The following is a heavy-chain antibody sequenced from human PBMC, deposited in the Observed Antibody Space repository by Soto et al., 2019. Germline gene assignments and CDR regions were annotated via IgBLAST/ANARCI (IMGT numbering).Heavy chain of an antibody. V-gene: IGHV1-69*13. J-gene: IGHJ4*02. CDR3: AAGDSSDTGDH. CDR1: GDTLSHYG. D-gene: IGHD5-18*01. Sequence: GASVKVSCKASGDTLSHYGVSWVRQVPGKGLEWMGGTTAILGTRDYAQKFQGRMTITSDESTTTSYMELNGLTPDDTAVYYCAAGDSSDTGDHWGQGTLVTVSS. CDR2: TTAILGTR.